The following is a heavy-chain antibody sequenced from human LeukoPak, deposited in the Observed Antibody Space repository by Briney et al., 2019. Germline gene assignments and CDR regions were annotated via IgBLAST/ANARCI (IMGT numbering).Heavy chain of an antibody. CDR3: ARGVGSSSDWFDP. CDR2: MNPNSGNT. J-gene: IGHJ5*02. V-gene: IGHV1-8*02. Sequence: ASVKVSCKASGGTFSSYAISWVRQAPGQGLEWMGWMNPNSGNTGYAQKFQGRVTMTRNTSISTAYMELSSLRSEDTAVYYCARGVGSSSDWFDPWGQGTLVTVSS. CDR1: GGTFSSYA. D-gene: IGHD6-13*01.